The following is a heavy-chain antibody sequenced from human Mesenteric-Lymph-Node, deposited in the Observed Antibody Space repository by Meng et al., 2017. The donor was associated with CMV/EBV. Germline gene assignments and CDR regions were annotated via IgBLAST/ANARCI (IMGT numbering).Heavy chain of an antibody. CDR1: GFTFSDNY. J-gene: IGHJ5*02. V-gene: IGHV3-72*01. D-gene: IGHD6-13*01. CDR2: SRDKERSYTT. CDR3: AKSGSPWYNWFDP. Sequence: SGFTFSDNYMDWLRQAPGKGLEWVGSSRDKERSYTTEYAASFKGRFIISRDYSNNLLYLQMNSLRSEDTAVYYCAKSGSPWYNWFDPWGQGTLVTVSS.